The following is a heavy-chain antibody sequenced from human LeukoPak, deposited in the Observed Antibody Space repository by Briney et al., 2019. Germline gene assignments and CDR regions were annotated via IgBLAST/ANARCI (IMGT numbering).Heavy chain of an antibody. V-gene: IGHV4-59*08. D-gene: IGHD4-23*01. CDR1: GGSISSYY. Sequence: SETLSLTCTVSGGSISSYYWSWIRQPPGKGLEWIGYIYYSGSTNYNPSLKSRVTISVDTSENQFSLKLSSVTAADTAVYYCARWGTTVATLIDYWGQGALVTVSS. CDR2: IYYSGST. J-gene: IGHJ4*02. CDR3: ARWGTTVATLIDY.